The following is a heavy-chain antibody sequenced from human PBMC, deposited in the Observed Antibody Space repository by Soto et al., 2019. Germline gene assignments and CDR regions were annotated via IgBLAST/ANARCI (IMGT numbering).Heavy chain of an antibody. CDR2: INHSGST. J-gene: IGHJ4*02. D-gene: IGHD7-27*01. V-gene: IGHV4-34*01. CDR3: ARGLSGDPWG. Sequence: QVQLQQWGAGLLKPSETLSLTCAVYGGSFSGYYWSWIRQPPGKGLEWIGEINHSGSTNYNPSLKSRVTISVDTSKNQFSLKLSSVTAADTAVYYCARGLSGDPWGWGQGTLVTVSS. CDR1: GGSFSGYY.